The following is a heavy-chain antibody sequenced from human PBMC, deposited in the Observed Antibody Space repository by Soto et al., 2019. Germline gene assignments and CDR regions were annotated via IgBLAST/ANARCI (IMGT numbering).Heavy chain of an antibody. CDR2: ISYSGST. Sequence: QLQLQESGPGLVKPSETLSLTCTVSGGSISSSSYYWGWIRQPPGKGREWIGSISYSGSTYYKPSLKSRVTISVDTSKNQFAPKLSSVTAADTSVYYCARLKVGYSGTYYYYGMDVCGQGTKFTVSS. CDR3: ARLKVGYSGTYYYYGMDV. CDR1: GGSISSSSYY. D-gene: IGHD1-26*01. J-gene: IGHJ6*02. V-gene: IGHV4-39*01.